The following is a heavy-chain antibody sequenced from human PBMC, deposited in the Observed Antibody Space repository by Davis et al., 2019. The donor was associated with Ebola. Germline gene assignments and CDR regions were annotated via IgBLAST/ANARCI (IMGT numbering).Heavy chain of an antibody. V-gene: IGHV3-30*03. CDR3: APEGDGDY. CDR2: ISYDGSNK. D-gene: IGHD3-10*01. J-gene: IGHJ4*02. CDR1: GFTFSSYG. Sequence: GESLKISCAASGFTFSSYGMHWVRQAPGKGLEWVAVISYDGSNKYYTDSVKGRFTISRDNSKNTLYLQMNSLRAEDTAVYYCAPEGDGDYWGQGTLVTVSS.